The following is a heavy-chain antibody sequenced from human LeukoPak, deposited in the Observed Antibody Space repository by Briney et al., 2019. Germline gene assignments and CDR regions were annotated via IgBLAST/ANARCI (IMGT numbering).Heavy chain of an antibody. J-gene: IGHJ4*02. D-gene: IGHD6-19*01. CDR3: AKISSGWQPYYFDY. Sequence: GSLRLSCAASGFTFSSYGMHWVRQAPGKGLGWVAFIRYDGSNKYYADSVKGRFTISRDNSKNTLYLQMNSLRAEDTAVYYCAKISSGWQPYYFDYWGQGTLVTVSS. CDR1: GFTFSSYG. V-gene: IGHV3-30*02. CDR2: IRYDGSNK.